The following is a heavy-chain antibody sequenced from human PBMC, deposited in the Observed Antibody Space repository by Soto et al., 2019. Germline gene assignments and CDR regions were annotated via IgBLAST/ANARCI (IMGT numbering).Heavy chain of an antibody. Sequence: PSETLSLTCTVSGGSISRYYSCCIRQPPGKGLEWIVYIYYSGSTNYNPSLKSRVTISVDTSKNQYSLKLSSVTAADTAVYYCARGPESYTYDYWGQGTMVTVSS. CDR1: GGSISRYY. CDR2: IYYSGST. D-gene: IGHD1-26*01. V-gene: IGHV4-59*01. J-gene: IGHJ4*02. CDR3: ARGPESYTYDY.